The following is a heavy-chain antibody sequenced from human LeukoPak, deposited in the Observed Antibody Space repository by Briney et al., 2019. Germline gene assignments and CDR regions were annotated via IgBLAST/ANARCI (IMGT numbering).Heavy chain of an antibody. CDR2: ISYDGGDK. V-gene: IGHV3-30*04. Sequence: GGSLRLSCAASGFTFSSYAIHWVRQAPGKGLEWVAVISYDGGDKCDADSVKGRFTIPRDNSKNTVCVEMNSLRAEDRAVFYCARDWERSGSRIDYWGQGTLVTVSS. CDR1: GFTFSSYA. D-gene: IGHD1-26*01. J-gene: IGHJ4*02. CDR3: ARDWERSGSRIDY.